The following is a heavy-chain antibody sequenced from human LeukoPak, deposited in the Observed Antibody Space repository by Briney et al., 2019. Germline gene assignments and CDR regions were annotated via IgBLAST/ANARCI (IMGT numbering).Heavy chain of an antibody. V-gene: IGHV3-23*01. CDR2: ISGSGGST. Sequence: PGGSLRLSCAASGFTFSSYAMSWVRQAPGKGLEWVSAISGSGGSTYYADSVKGRFTISRDNSKNSLFLQMNSLRAEDTALYYCAKPNAVYHYDTNGYYWPNWGQGTLVTVSS. J-gene: IGHJ4*02. CDR1: GFTFSSYA. CDR3: AKPNAVYHYDTNGYYWPN. D-gene: IGHD3-22*01.